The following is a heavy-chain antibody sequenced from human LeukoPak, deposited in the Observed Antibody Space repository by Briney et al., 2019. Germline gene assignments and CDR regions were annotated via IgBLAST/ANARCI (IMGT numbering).Heavy chain of an antibody. V-gene: IGHV3-21*01. CDR3: ATDGRSSGWYGFDY. D-gene: IGHD6-19*01. Sequence: GGSLRLSCTASGFTFSSYSMNWVRQAPGKGLEWVSSITSSSDYIYYADSLKGRITISRDNARSTLYLQMNSLRAEDTAVYYCATDGRSSGWYGFDYWGQGILVTVSS. J-gene: IGHJ4*02. CDR1: GFTFSSYS. CDR2: ITSSSDYI.